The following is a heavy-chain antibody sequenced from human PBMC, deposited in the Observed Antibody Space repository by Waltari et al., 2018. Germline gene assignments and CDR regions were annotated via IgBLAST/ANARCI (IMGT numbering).Heavy chain of an antibody. CDR3: VKVAKGSHTYYSFDN. Sequence: QVHLVQSGAEVKKPGASVKVSCRASGYTFVAFYMHWVRLVPGQGLEWIGRIDPKIGDTTYPQKFQGRITMTRDTSISTAFMELSGLRSDDTAIYYCVKVAKGSHTYYSFDNWGQGTLVTVSS. J-gene: IGHJ4*02. V-gene: IGHV1-2*02. CDR1: GYTFVAFY. CDR2: IDPKIGDT. D-gene: IGHD3-22*01.